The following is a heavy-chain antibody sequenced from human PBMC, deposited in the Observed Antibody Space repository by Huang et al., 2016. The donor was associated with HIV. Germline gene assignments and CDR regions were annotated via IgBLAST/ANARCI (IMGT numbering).Heavy chain of an antibody. Sequence: QVQLVESGGGVVQPGRSLRLSCTASGFSFSSYGMHWVRQAPGKGLEVVAFVSFDGSTKYSADSVKGRFTISRDNSKNTLYLQMNSLTVEDMAVYYCAKDKYLMSTILAYYFDYWGQGTLVTVSS. D-gene: IGHD3-3*01. CDR2: VSFDGSTK. J-gene: IGHJ4*02. CDR1: GFSFSSYG. V-gene: IGHV3-30*18. CDR3: AKDKYLMSTILAYYFDY.